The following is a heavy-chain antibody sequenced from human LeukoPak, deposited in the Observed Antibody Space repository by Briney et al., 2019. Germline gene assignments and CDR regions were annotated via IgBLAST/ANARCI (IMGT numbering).Heavy chain of an antibody. D-gene: IGHD1-1*01. J-gene: IGHJ6*03. CDR1: GGSISSYY. Sequence: ETLSLTCTVSGGSISSYYWSWIRQPPGKGLEWVSAISGSGGSTYYADSVKGRFTISRDKSKNPLHLQMNSLRAEDTAVYYCAKLERPPGRYYYYYYMDVWGKGTTVTVSS. CDR2: ISGSGGST. CDR3: AKLERPPGRYYYYYYMDV. V-gene: IGHV3-23*01.